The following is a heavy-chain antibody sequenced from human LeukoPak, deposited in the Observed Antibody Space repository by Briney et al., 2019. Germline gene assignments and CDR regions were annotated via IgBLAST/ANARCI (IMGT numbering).Heavy chain of an antibody. Sequence: PGGSLRLSCAASGFTFSDYWIHWVRQAPGKGLVWVSRINTDGSITNYADSVKGRFSISRDNAKNTLYLQMSSLRAEDTVVYYCARDRGPRTGFMVREAYDYWGQGTLVTVSS. CDR2: INTDGSIT. J-gene: IGHJ4*02. CDR3: ARDRGPRTGFMVREAYDY. D-gene: IGHD3-10*01. V-gene: IGHV3-74*01. CDR1: GFTFSDYW.